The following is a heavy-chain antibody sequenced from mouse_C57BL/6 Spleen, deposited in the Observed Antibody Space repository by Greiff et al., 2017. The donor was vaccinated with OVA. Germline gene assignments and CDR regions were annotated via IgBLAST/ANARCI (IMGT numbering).Heavy chain of an antibody. CDR2: INPSSGYT. CDR1: GYTFTSYW. V-gene: IGHV1-7*01. J-gene: IGHJ3*01. D-gene: IGHD1-1*01. Sequence: QVQLKESGAELAKPGASVKLSCKASGYTFTSYWMHWVKQRPGQGLEWIGYINPSSGYTKYNQKFKDKATLTADKSSSTAYMQLSSLTYEDSAVYYCARGDTTVERTFAYWGQGTLVTVSA. CDR3: ARGDTTVERTFAY.